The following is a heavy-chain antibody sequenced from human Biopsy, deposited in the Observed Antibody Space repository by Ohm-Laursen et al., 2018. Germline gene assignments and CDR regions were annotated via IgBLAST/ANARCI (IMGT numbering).Heavy chain of an antibody. D-gene: IGHD1-20*01. Sequence: TLSLTSTVSGGSIKSYYWNWIPQSPGKGRDWIGFIYYTGHNNYNPSIKRRATISVDTYKKQFSLKVISVAAADTAVYYCARLTGDPSYWGQGILVTVSS. CDR2: IYYTGHN. CDR3: ARLTGDPSY. V-gene: IGHV4-59*01. J-gene: IGHJ4*02. CDR1: GGSIKSYY.